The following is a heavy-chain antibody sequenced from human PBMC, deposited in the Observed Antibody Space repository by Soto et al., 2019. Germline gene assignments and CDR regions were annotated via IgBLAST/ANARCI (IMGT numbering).Heavy chain of an antibody. CDR2: ITTNSGET. CDR1: GFAFNEFS. D-gene: IGHD3-22*01. Sequence: GSLRLSCAASGFAFNEFSMSWVREAPGKGLEWVSSITTNSGETHYPHSLAGRFTISRDNSKSTVSLQMNNLRAEDTAIYFCAKSGREFGTSSYYYFDYWGQGTLVTVSS. V-gene: IGHV3-23*01. CDR3: AKSGREFGTSSYYYFDY. J-gene: IGHJ4*02.